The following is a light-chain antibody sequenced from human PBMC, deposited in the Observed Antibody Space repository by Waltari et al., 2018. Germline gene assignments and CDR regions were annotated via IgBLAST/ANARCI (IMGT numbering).Light chain of an antibody. J-gene: IGLJ2*01. Sequence: SYDVTPPPSLSVSPGQTASLTCPGENLGHKYTSRYQQRPGQSPLLVMHQNNVRPSGIPERFSGSSSGNTATLTISGTLSMDEAVYYCQTWDLIAVTFGGGTQLTVL. V-gene: IGLV3-1*01. CDR1: NLGHKY. CDR3: QTWDLIAVT. CDR2: QNN.